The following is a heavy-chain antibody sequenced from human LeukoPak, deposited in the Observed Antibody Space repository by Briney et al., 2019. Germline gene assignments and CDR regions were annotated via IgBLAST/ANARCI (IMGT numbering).Heavy chain of an antibody. CDR1: GFTFSSYS. J-gene: IGHJ4*02. Sequence: GGSLRLSCAGSGFTFSSYSMSGVRQAPGKGLEWLSYISSSSGTIYYADSVKGRFTISRDNAKNSLYLQMNSLRDEDTAVYYCARVDYFESWGQGTLVTVSS. V-gene: IGHV3-48*02. CDR2: ISSSSGTI. CDR3: ARVDYFES.